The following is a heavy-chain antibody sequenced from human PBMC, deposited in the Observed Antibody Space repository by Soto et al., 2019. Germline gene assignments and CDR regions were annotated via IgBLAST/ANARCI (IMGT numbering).Heavy chain of an antibody. J-gene: IGHJ4*02. CDR2: ISAYNGDT. D-gene: IGHD3-10*01. CDR3: ARDSGVFYYGSGSYYGHFDD. Sequence: QVQLVQSGAEVKKPGASVKVSCKASGYTFTTYGIRWVRQAPGQGLEWMGWISAYNGDTNYSQMFQGSVTMTTDTSTSTAYMELRSLRSDDTAVYYCARDSGVFYYGSGSYYGHFDDWRQGTLVTVSS. CDR1: GYTFTTYG. V-gene: IGHV1-18*01.